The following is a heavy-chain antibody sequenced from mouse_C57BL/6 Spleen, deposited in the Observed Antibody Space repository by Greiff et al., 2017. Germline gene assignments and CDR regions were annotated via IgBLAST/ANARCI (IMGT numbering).Heavy chain of an antibody. CDR2: ISSGGSYT. D-gene: IGHD1-1*01. J-gene: IGHJ4*01. Sequence: DVMLVESGGDLAKPGGSLKLSCAASGFTFSSYGMSWVRQTPDKRLEWVATISSGGSYTYYPDSVKGRFTISRDNAKNTLYLQMSSLKSEDTAMYYCARPFGTTVYAMDYWGQGTSVTVSS. CDR1: GFTFSSYG. CDR3: ARPFGTTVYAMDY. V-gene: IGHV5-6*02.